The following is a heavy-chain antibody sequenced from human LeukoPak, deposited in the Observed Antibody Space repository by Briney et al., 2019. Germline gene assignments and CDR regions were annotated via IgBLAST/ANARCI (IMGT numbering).Heavy chain of an antibody. CDR2: IYNSGST. D-gene: IGHD6-13*01. Sequence: PSETLTLTCTASGGSISSYYLSWIRQPAGKGLEWIGRIYNSGSTNSNPSLKSRVTMSVDTSKNQFSLKLTSVTAADTAVYYCARTERSSSWYPYFDYWGQGTLVTVSS. V-gene: IGHV4-4*07. CDR1: GGSISSYY. CDR3: ARTERSSSWYPYFDY. J-gene: IGHJ4*02.